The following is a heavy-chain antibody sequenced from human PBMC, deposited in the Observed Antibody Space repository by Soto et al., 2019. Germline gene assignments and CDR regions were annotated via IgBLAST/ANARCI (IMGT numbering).Heavy chain of an antibody. CDR2: IIPIFGTA. D-gene: IGHD3-22*01. V-gene: IGHV1-69*13. CDR3: ATPIVRQGPKIYYYDSSSYSFDY. CDR1: GGTFSSYA. Sequence: SVKVSCKASGGTFSSYAISWVRQAPGQGLEWMGGIIPIFGTANYAQKFQGRVTITADESTSTAYMELSSLRSEDTAVYYCATPIVRQGPKIYYYDSSSYSFDYWGQGTLVTVSS. J-gene: IGHJ4*02.